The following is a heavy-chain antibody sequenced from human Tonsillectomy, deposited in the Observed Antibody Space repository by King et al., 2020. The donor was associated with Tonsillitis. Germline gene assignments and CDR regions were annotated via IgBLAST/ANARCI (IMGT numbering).Heavy chain of an antibody. Sequence: VQLQQWGAGLLKPSETLSLTCAVYDGSFIGYYWSWIRQPPGKGLEWIGEINHSGSTNYNPSLKSRVTISVDTSKNHFSLKLSSVTAADTAVYYCARHSYGYCNDWGQGTLVTVSS. V-gene: IGHV4-34*01. CDR2: INHSGST. J-gene: IGHJ1*01. CDR1: DGSFIGYY. D-gene: IGHD3-22*01. CDR3: ARHSYGYCND.